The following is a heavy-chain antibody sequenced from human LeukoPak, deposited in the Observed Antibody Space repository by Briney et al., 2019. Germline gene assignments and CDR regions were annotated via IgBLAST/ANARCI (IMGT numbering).Heavy chain of an antibody. D-gene: IGHD2-8*01. CDR1: GGSISSGGYY. CDR2: IYYSGST. CDR3: ARAPFQVLMVYAIPYMDV. J-gene: IGHJ6*03. V-gene: IGHV4-31*03. Sequence: SETLSLTCTVSGGSISSGGYYWSWIRQHPGKGLEWIGYIYYSGSTYYNPSLKSRVTISVDTSKNQFSLRLSSVTAADTAVYYCARAPFQVLMVYAIPYMDVWGKGTTVTVSS.